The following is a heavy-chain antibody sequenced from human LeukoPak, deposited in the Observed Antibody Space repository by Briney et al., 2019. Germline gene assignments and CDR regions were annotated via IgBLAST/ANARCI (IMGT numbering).Heavy chain of an antibody. V-gene: IGHV4-4*02. CDR2: VFHSGST. D-gene: IGHD2-15*01. CDR1: GGSLNTNTW. J-gene: IGHJ4*02. Sequence: SGTLSLTCTVSGGSLNTNTWWSWVRQPPGKGLEWTGEVFHSGSTNYNPSLESRLSISMDKSNNRFSLKLSSVTAADTAVYYCVRVTFEWWSDSWGRGTQVTVSS. CDR3: VRVTFEWWSDS.